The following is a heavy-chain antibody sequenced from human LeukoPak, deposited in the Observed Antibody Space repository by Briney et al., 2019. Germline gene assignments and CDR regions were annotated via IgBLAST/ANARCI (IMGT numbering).Heavy chain of an antibody. CDR1: GYTFTDYY. CDR2: INPNSGGT. V-gene: IGHV1-2*02. CDR3: ARVLPAALYNYGMDV. J-gene: IGHJ6*02. Sequence: ASVKVSCKASGYTFTDYYMHWVRQAPGQGLEWMGWINPNSGGTNYAQKFQGRVTMTRDTSISTAYMELSRLRSDDTAVYYCARVLPAALYNYGMDVWGQGTTVTVSS. D-gene: IGHD2-2*01.